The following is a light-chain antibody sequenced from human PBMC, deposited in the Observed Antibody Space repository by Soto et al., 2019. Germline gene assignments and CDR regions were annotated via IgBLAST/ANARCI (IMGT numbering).Light chain of an antibody. J-gene: IGKJ1*01. CDR1: QSGSSSY. V-gene: IGKV3-20*01. CDR3: QQYGSSPT. CDR2: GAS. Sequence: EIVWTQSPGTLSLSPGERATLSCRASQSGSSSYLAWYQQKPGQAPRLLIYGASSRATGIPDRFSGSGSGTDFTLTISRLEPEEFAVYYCQQYGSSPTFGQGTKVEIK.